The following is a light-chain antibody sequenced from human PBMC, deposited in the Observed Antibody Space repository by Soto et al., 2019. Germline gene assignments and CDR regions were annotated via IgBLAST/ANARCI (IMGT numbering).Light chain of an antibody. CDR2: GAS. Sequence: EIVLTQSPGTLSLSPGERATLSCRASQSLSSTYLAWYQQKPGQAPRLLIYGASNRATGIPDRVSGSGSGTDFTLTINRLEHEDFAVYYCQQYGSSPLTFGQGTKVEIK. J-gene: IGKJ1*01. V-gene: IGKV3-20*01. CDR3: QQYGSSPLT. CDR1: QSLSSTY.